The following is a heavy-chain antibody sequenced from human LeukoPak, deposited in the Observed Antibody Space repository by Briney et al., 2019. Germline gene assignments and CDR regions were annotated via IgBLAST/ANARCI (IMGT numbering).Heavy chain of an antibody. CDR1: GFTFSRFA. CDR2: ISSDATNK. Sequence: GGSLRLSCVASGFTFSRFAMHWVRQAPGKGPEWVSLISSDATNKYYADSVKGRFTISRDNYRNTLDLQMNSLRAEDTAVYYCAKLGQIRHFDFVNWFDSWGQGTLVIVSS. D-gene: IGHD3-9*01. J-gene: IGHJ5*01. CDR3: AKLGQIRHFDFVNWFDS. V-gene: IGHV3-30*18.